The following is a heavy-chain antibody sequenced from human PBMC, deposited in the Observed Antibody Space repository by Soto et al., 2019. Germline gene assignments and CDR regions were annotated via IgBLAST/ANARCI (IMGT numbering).Heavy chain of an antibody. CDR1: GYTFTSYD. J-gene: IGHJ6*03. CDR3: ARDIRIAARPDYYYYMDV. D-gene: IGHD6-6*01. Sequence: ALVKVSCKASGYTFTSYDINWVRQATGQGLEWMGWMNPNSGNTGYAQKFQGRVTMTRNTSISTAYMELSSLRSEDTAVYYCARDIRIAARPDYYYYMDVWGKGTTVTVSS. V-gene: IGHV1-8*01. CDR2: MNPNSGNT.